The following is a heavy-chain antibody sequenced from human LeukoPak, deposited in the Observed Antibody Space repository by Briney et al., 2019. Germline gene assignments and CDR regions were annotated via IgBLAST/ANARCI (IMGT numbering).Heavy chain of an antibody. D-gene: IGHD6-13*01. CDR1: GGSISSYY. CDR2: IYYSGST. V-gene: IGHV4-59*01. CDR3: ARDSDSEQQLDI. Sequence: SETLSLTCTVSGGSISSYYWSWIRQPPGKGLEWIGYIYYSGSTNYNPSLKSRVTISVDTSKNQFSLKLGSVTAADTAVYYCARDSDSEQQLDIWGQGTLVTVSS. J-gene: IGHJ4*02.